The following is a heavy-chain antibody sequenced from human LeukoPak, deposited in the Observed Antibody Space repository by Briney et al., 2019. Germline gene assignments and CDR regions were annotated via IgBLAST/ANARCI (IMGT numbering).Heavy chain of an antibody. J-gene: IGHJ4*02. CDR1: GFTFSSYA. V-gene: IGHV3-64D*06. CDR2: ISSNGGST. D-gene: IGHD2-15*01. Sequence: AGSLRLSCSASGFTFSSYAMHWVRQAPGKGLEYVSAISSNGGSTYYADSVKGRFTISRDNSKNTLYLQMRSLRAEDTAVYYCVKDPRQCGAGSCYWQPPLLDYWGQETLVTVST. CDR3: VKDPRQCGAGSCYWQPPLLDY.